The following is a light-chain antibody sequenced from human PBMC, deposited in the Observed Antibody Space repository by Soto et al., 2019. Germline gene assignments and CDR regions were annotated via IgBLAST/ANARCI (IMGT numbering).Light chain of an antibody. Sequence: DIQMTQSPSTLSASVGDRVTITCRASQSISKWLAWYQQKPGKAPKLLIYKTSSLQSGVPSRYSGSGSGTEFTLTISSLQPDDFATYYCQHYNSFSPYIFGQGTKLEIK. CDR3: QHYNSFSPYI. J-gene: IGKJ2*01. CDR2: KTS. CDR1: QSISKW. V-gene: IGKV1-5*03.